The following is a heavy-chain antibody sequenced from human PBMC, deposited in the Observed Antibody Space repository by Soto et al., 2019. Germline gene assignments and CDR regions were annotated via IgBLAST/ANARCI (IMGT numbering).Heavy chain of an antibody. D-gene: IGHD3-16*01. CDR2: ITTAGDT. J-gene: IGHJ6*02. CDR1: GFTFSNYD. CDR3: GRALPGDSYAFDV. Sequence: EVQLVESGGGLVQPGGSLRLSCAASGFTFSNYDMHWVRQVTGKGLEWVSGITTAGDTYYPGSVKGRFTISREKAKNSLYLQMNSLSAGDSALSYCGRALPGDSYAFDVWGQGTTVTVSS. V-gene: IGHV3-13*01.